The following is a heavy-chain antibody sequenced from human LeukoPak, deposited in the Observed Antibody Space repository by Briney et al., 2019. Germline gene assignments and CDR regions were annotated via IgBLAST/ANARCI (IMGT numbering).Heavy chain of an antibody. CDR1: GLTAGDYY. V-gene: IGHV3-72*01. Sequence: HPGGSLRLSCAASGLTAGDYYMDWVRQTPGRGLKWVGRSRNKGNSYSTDFAATVKGRFTISRDESKNSLFLQMNGLKIEDTAVYYCVRVQTGGAFDIWGQGTMVTVST. CDR2: SRNKGNSYST. CDR3: VRVQTGGAFDI. J-gene: IGHJ3*02. D-gene: IGHD1-1*01.